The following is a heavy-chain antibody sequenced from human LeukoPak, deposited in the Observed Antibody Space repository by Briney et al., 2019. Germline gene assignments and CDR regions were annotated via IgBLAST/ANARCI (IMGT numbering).Heavy chain of an antibody. J-gene: IGHJ4*02. CDR2: IIGSGGST. Sequence: GGSLRLSCAASGFTFSSYAMSWVRQAPGKGLEWVSAIIGSGGSTYYADSVKGRFTISRDNSKNTLYLQMNSLRAEDTAVYYCAKRGPAQLLWFGEATHFDYWGQGTLVTVSS. CDR3: AKRGPAQLLWFGEATHFDY. D-gene: IGHD3-10*01. CDR1: GFTFSSYA. V-gene: IGHV3-23*01.